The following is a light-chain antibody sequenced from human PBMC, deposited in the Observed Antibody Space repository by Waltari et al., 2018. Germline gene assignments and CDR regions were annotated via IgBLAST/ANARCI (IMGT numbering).Light chain of an antibody. V-gene: IGLV2-14*01. J-gene: IGLJ2*01. Sequence: QSGLTQPASVSGSPGQSITISCTGTSNDVGTYTYVSWYQHHPDRAPLLLIYEVYNRPSGISTGFSGSKSGNTASLTISGLLAEDEAVYYCSSYTESGARVFGGGTKVTV. CDR3: SSYTESGARV. CDR2: EVY. CDR1: SNDVGTYTY.